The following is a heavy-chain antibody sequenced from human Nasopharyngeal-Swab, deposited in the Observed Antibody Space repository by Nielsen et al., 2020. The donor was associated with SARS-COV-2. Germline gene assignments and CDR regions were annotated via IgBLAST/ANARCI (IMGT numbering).Heavy chain of an antibody. Sequence: WIRQPPGKGLEWVSYISSSGNTIYYADSVKGRFTISRDSAKNSLFLQMNSLRAEDTAVYYCAKPLKNYYDSSGPYDGFNIWGLGTLVTVSS. CDR3: AKPLKNYYDSSGPYDGFNI. D-gene: IGHD3-22*01. J-gene: IGHJ3*02. CDR2: ISSSGNTI. V-gene: IGHV3-11*04.